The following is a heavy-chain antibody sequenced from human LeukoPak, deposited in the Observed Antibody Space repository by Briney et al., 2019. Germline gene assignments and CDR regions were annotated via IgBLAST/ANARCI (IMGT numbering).Heavy chain of an antibody. CDR2: ISYDGSNK. J-gene: IGHJ3*02. CDR3: AKSSEGVDTAIETAFDI. Sequence: PGGSLRLSCAASGFTFSSYAMHWVRQAPGKGLEWVAVISYDGSNKYYADSVKGRFTVSRDNSKNTLYLQMNSLRAEDTAVYYCAKSSEGVDTAIETAFDIWGQGTMVTVSS. CDR1: GFTFSSYA. V-gene: IGHV3-30-3*02. D-gene: IGHD5-18*01.